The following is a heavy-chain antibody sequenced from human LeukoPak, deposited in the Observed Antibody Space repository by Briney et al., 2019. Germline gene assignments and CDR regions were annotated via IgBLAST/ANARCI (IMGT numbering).Heavy chain of an antibody. J-gene: IGHJ4*02. D-gene: IGHD3-10*01. V-gene: IGHV3-11*06. CDR3: ARDRGYEGVDY. CDR1: GFTFSDYY. CDR2: ISSSSSHT. Sequence: PGGSLRLSCAASGFTFSDYYITWIRQAPGKGLEWVSYISSSSSHTKYADSVKGRFTISRDNAKSSLYLQMNSLRAEDTAVYYCARDRGYEGVDYWGQGTLVTVSS.